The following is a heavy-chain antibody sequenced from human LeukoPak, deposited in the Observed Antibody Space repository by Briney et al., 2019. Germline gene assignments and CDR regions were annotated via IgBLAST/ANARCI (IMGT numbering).Heavy chain of an antibody. Sequence: GGSLRLSCAASGFTFSSYSMNWVRQAPGKGLEWVSYSSSSSSTIYYADSVKGRFTISRDNAKNSLYLQMNSLRAEDTAVYYCASLVVAATPDWFDPWGQGTLVTVSS. CDR1: GFTFSSYS. J-gene: IGHJ5*02. D-gene: IGHD2-15*01. CDR3: ASLVVAATPDWFDP. V-gene: IGHV3-48*01. CDR2: SSSSSSTI.